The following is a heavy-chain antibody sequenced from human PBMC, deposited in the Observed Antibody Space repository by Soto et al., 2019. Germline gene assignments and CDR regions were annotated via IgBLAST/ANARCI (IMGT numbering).Heavy chain of an antibody. Sequence: QVRLQQWGAGLLKPSETLSLTCAVYGGSFSGYYWSWIRQPPGKGLEWIGEINHSGSTNYNPSLKSRVTISVDTSKNQFSLKLSSVTAADTAVYYCARVVKVRGAAYWGQGTLVTVSS. CDR2: INHSGST. D-gene: IGHD3-10*01. CDR3: ARVVKVRGAAY. CDR1: GGSFSGYY. J-gene: IGHJ4*02. V-gene: IGHV4-34*01.